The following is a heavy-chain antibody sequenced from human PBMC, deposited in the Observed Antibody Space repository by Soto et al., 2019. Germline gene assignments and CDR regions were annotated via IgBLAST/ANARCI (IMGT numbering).Heavy chain of an antibody. CDR2: IYYSGST. CDR3: ARSIAAPVDYYNGMDV. D-gene: IGHD6-6*01. V-gene: IGHV4-39*01. Sequence: SETLSVTCTVSGGSIISSSYYWVWIRQPPGKGLEWIGSIYYSGSTYYNPSLKSRVTISVDTSKNQFSLKLSSVTAADTAVYYCARSIAAPVDYYNGMDVWGQGTTVTVSS. CDR1: GGSIISSSYY. J-gene: IGHJ6*02.